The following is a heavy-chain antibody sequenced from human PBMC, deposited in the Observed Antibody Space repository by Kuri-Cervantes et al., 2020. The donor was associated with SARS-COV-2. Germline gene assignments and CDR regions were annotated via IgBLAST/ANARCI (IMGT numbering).Heavy chain of an antibody. J-gene: IGHJ4*02. CDR3: VGDESNVVQRGF. V-gene: IGHV3-64D*08. D-gene: IGHD2-21*01. Sequence: GGFLRLSCSASGFIFRNYVMYWVRQAPGKGLEYVSSIRNYGGSPYYGDSVKGRFTISRDNSKNTLYLQMDSLRVEDTAVYYCVGDESNVVQRGFWGQGSLVTVSS. CDR2: IRNYGGSP. CDR1: GFIFRNYV.